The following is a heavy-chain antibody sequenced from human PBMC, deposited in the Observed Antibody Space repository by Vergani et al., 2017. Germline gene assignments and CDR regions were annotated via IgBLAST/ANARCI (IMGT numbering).Heavy chain of an antibody. CDR2: LTASGSGI. J-gene: IGHJ4*02. D-gene: IGHD6-19*01. CDR3: AKDGYSSGWLRPFDY. Sequence: EVQLLESGGGLAQPGGSLRLSCAASGFAFSRYAMSWVRQAPGKGLEWVSGLTASGSGISYADSVKGRFTISRDNSKNTLYLQMNSLRAEDTAVYYCAKDGYSSGWLRPFDYWGQGTLVTVSS. V-gene: IGHV3-23*01. CDR1: GFAFSRYA.